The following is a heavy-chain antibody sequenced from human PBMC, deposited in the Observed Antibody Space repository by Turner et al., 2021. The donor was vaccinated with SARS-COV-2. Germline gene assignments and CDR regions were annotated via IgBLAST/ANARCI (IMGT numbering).Heavy chain of an antibody. CDR1: GGSVDSSTYY. D-gene: IGHD3-16*01. Sequence: QLQLRESGPGLGKPSETLSPTCTLSGGSVDSSTYYGGWIRQPPGKGLELLGGVLNSEPTFYNPSLSSRVTISIDASRNQFSLRLASVTAADTDVYYCAGGPSAVYFDSWGLGTLVTVSS. CDR3: AGGPSAVYFDS. CDR2: VLNSEPT. J-gene: IGHJ4*02. V-gene: IGHV4-39*01.